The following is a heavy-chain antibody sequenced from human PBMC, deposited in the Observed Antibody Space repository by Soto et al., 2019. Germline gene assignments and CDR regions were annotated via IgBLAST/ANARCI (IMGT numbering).Heavy chain of an antibody. CDR2: INSDGSST. Sequence: EVQLVESGGGLVQPGGSLRLSCAASGFTFSSYWIHWVRQAPGKGLVWVSRINSDGSSTMYADSVQGRFTISRDNAKNTLFLQMYSLRDEDTAVYYCARVPPGYSYVDHWGQGTLVTVSS. V-gene: IGHV3-74*03. J-gene: IGHJ4*02. CDR1: GFTFSSYW. CDR3: ARVPPGYSYVDH. D-gene: IGHD5-18*01.